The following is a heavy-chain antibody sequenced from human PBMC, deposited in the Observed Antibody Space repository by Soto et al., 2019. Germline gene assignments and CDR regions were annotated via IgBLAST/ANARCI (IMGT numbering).Heavy chain of an antibody. CDR3: AGEGIVLVPAAMDYYYYGMDV. Sequence: SETLSLTCTVSGGSISSSNYYWGWIRQPPGKGLEWIGSIYYSGSTYYNPSLKSRVTISVDTSKNQFSLKLSSVTAADTAVYYCAGEGIVLVPAAMDYYYYGMDVWGQGTTVTVS. CDR1: GGSISSSNYY. J-gene: IGHJ6*02. V-gene: IGHV4-39*02. D-gene: IGHD2-2*01. CDR2: IYYSGST.